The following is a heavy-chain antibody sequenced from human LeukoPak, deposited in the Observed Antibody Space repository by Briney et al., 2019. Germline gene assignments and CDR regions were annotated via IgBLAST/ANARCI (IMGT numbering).Heavy chain of an antibody. CDR1: GFTFISHA. V-gene: IGHV3-23*01. CDR3: ARDGPASRGSWFFQH. CDR2: ISGSGATT. D-gene: IGHD6-13*01. J-gene: IGHJ1*01. Sequence: QPGGSLRLSCRVSGFTFISHAMSWVRQAPGKGLEWVSGISGSGATTYYAESVKGRFTISRDNSKYTLYVQMNSLRAEDTAVYYCARDGPASRGSWFFQHWGQGTLVTVSS.